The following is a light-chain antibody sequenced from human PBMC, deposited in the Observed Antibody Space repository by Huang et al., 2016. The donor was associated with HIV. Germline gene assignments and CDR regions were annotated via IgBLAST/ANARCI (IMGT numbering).Light chain of an antibody. V-gene: IGKV1-9*01. J-gene: IGKJ3*01. CDR2: AAS. CDR1: HGISSD. Sequence: IQLTQSPSSLSASVGDRVTITCRASHGISSDLAWFQQKPGKAPNLLIYAASTLETGVPSRFSGSGSGTYFTLTINSLQPEDFATYYCQELNTYPGTFGPGTKVD. CDR3: QELNTYPGT.